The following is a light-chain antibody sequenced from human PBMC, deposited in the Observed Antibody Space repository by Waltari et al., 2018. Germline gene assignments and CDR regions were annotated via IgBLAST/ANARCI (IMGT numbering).Light chain of an antibody. V-gene: IGKV1-39*01. CDR2: AAS. Sequence: IQLTQSPSSLSPSVGDRVTITCRAGRTVSTYLNWYQQKPGKAPKLLIYAASILQSGVPSRFSGSGSGTEFSLTIASLQPEDSATYYCQQSFDSVFTFVPGTTVHV. CDR3: QQSFDSVFT. CDR1: RTVSTY. J-gene: IGKJ3*01.